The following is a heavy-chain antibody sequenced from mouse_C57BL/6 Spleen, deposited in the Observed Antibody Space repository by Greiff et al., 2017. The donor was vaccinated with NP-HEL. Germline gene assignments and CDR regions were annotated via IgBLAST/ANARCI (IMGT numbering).Heavy chain of an antibody. V-gene: IGHV1-55*01. CDR1: GYTFTSYW. Sequence: QVQLQQPGAELVKPGASVKMSCKASGYTFTSYWITWVKQRPGQGLEWIGDIYPGSGSTNYNEKFKSKATLTVDTSSSTAYMQISSLTSEDSAVYYCARCGTTVPYAMDYWGQGTSVTVSS. CDR3: ARCGTTVPYAMDY. D-gene: IGHD1-1*01. J-gene: IGHJ4*01. CDR2: IYPGSGST.